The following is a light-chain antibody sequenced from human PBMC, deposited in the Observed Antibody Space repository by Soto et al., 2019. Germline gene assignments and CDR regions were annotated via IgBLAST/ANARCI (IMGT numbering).Light chain of an antibody. CDR2: TNN. CDR3: AAWDDSLSGRV. V-gene: IGLV1-47*01. J-gene: IGLJ3*02. CDR1: SSNIGSHY. Sequence: QSALPQPPSASGTPGQRVTISCSGSSSNIGSHYVYWYQQLPGTAPKLLIYTNNQRPSGVPDRFSGSKSGTSASPAISGLRSEDEADYYCAAWDDSLSGRVFGGGTK.